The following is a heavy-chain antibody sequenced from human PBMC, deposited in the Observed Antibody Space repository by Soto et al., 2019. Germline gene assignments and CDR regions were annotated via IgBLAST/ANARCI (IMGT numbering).Heavy chain of an antibody. CDR1: GGSFSGYY. D-gene: IGHD6-13*01. CDR2: INHSGST. V-gene: IGHV4-34*01. J-gene: IGHJ5*02. Sequence: QVQLQQWGAGLLKPSETLSLTCAVYGGSFSGYYWSWIRQPPGKGLEWIGEINHSGSTNYNPSLKSRVTISVDTSKNQFSLKLSSVTAADTAVYYCARTIVDSSSWYWFDPWGQGTLVTVSS. CDR3: ARTIVDSSSWYWFDP.